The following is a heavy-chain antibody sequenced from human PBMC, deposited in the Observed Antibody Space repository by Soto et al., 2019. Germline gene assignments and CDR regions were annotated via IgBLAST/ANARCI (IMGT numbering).Heavy chain of an antibody. D-gene: IGHD1-26*01. J-gene: IGHJ3*02. CDR1: GFTFSSYG. CDR2: ISYDGSNK. V-gene: IGHV3-30*18. Sequence: QVQLVESGGGVVQPGRSLRLSCAASGFTFSSYGMHWVRQAPGKGLEWVAVISYDGSNKYYADSVKGRFTISRDNSKNTRYLQMNSLRAEDTAVYYCAKELSYSVGAFDIWGQGTMVTVSS. CDR3: AKELSYSVGAFDI.